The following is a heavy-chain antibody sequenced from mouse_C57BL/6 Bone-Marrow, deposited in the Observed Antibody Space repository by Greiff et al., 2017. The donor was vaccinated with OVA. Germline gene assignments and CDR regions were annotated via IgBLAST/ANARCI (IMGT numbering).Heavy chain of an antibody. V-gene: IGHV1-9*01. CDR1: FSPFTVYS. CDR2: ILPGSGST. CDR3: ARFPQSEAY. J-gene: IGHJ3*01. Sequence: VPLVESGAELMTPGASVKLSCKSSFSPFTVYSLPLVQHRPCHFLSWIGEILPGSGSTNYNEKFKGKATFTADTSSNTAYMQLSSLTTEDSAIYYCARFPQSEAYWGQGTLVTVSA.